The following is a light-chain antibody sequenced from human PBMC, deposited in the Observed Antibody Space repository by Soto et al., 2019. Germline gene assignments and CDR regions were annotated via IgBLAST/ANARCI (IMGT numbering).Light chain of an antibody. Sequence: SALTQPASVSDSPGQSITISCTGISSDVGGSNFVSWYQQHPGKPPKLIIYDVANRPSGVSNRFSGSKSGSTASLIISRLQTEDEADYYCVSYTSSTTYVFGTGTKVTVL. CDR3: VSYTSSTTYV. CDR2: DVA. J-gene: IGLJ1*01. CDR1: SSDVGGSNF. V-gene: IGLV2-14*03.